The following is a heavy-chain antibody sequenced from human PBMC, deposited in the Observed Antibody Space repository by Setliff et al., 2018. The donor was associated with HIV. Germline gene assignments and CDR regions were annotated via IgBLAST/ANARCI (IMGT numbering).Heavy chain of an antibody. CDR2: VIPSFATA. D-gene: IGHD1-26*01. V-gene: IGHV1-69*13. J-gene: IGHJ6*02. CDR3: ANPPGGGVFDV. Sequence: ASVKVSCKASGGTFKNLAISWVRQAPGQGLEWMGGVIPSFATANYAQKFQGRIKITEDELTSTVYMDLNSLKSEDSAVYYCANPPGGGVFDVWGQGTAVTVSS. CDR1: GGTFKNLA.